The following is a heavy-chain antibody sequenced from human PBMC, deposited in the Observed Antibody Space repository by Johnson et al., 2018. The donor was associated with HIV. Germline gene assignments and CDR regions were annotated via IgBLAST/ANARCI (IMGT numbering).Heavy chain of an antibody. CDR2: INWNGGNT. CDR3: GFEI. J-gene: IGHJ3*02. V-gene: IGHV3-20*04. Sequence: VQVVESGGGLVKSGGSLRLSCAASGLTFKNVWMSWVRQAPGKGLEWVSGINWNGGNTGYADSVKGRFTISRDNAKNLLFLQMNSLRAEDTAVYYCGFEIWGQGTMFTVSS. CDR1: GLTFKNVW.